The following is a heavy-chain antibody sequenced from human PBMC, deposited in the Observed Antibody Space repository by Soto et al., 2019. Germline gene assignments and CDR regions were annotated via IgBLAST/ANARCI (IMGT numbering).Heavy chain of an antibody. V-gene: IGHV3-7*01. CDR3: ARGGRWLDFHS. D-gene: IGHD6-19*01. CDR1: AFDFGGSW. J-gene: IGHJ4*02. CDR2: IMPDGNKK. Sequence: EVQLVESGGGLVQPGESLRLSCAPSAFDFGGSWMSWVRQAPGKGLEWVANIMPDGNKKYYVDSVKGRFTISRDNTKNSLVLQMNSLRAEDTAVYYCARGGRWLDFHSWGQRTLVTVSS.